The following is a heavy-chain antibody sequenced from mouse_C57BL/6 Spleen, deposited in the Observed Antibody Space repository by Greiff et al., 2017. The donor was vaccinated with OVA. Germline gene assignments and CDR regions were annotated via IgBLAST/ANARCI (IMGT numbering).Heavy chain of an antibody. V-gene: IGHV1-61*01. CDR2: IYPSDSET. D-gene: IGHD2-1*01. CDR3: ARGYGNPFDY. J-gene: IGHJ2*01. CDR1: GYTFTSYW. Sequence: VKLQQPGAELVRPGSSVKLSCKASGYTFTSYWMDWVKQRPGQGLEWIGNIYPSDSETHYNQKFKDKATLTVDKSSSTAYMQLSSLTSEDSAVYYCARGYGNPFDYWGQGTTLTVSS.